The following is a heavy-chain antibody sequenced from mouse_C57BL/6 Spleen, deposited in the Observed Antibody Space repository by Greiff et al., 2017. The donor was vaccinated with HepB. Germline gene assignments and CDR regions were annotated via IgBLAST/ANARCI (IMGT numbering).Heavy chain of an antibody. CDR1: GYTFTSYW. Sequence: QVQLQQSGAELVKPGASVKLSCKASGYTFTSYWMHWVKQRPGQGLEWIGMIHPNSGSTNYNEKFKSKATLTVDKSSSTAYMQLSSLTSEDSAVYYCARGVTTVVAKDYWYFDVWGTGTTVTVSS. CDR2: IHPNSGST. J-gene: IGHJ1*03. V-gene: IGHV1-64*01. CDR3: ARGVTTVVAKDYWYFDV. D-gene: IGHD1-1*01.